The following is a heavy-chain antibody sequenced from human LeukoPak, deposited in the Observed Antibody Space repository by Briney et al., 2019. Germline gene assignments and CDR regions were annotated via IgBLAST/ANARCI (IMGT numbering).Heavy chain of an antibody. Sequence: SETLSLTCTVSGGSISSYYWSWIRQPPGKGLEWIGYIYTSGSTNHNPSLKSRVTISVDTSKNQFSLKLSSVTAADTAVYYCARLHSSSWYWFDPWGQGTLVTVSS. CDR3: ARLHSSSWYWFDP. V-gene: IGHV4-4*09. J-gene: IGHJ5*02. D-gene: IGHD6-13*01. CDR1: GGSISSYY. CDR2: IYTSGST.